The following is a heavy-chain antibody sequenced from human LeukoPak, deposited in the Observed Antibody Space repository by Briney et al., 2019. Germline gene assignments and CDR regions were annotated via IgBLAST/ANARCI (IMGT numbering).Heavy chain of an antibody. V-gene: IGHV4-39*01. Sequence: SETLSLTCTVSGGSISSSSYYWGWIRQPPGKGLEWIGGIYYSGSTYYNPSLKSRVTISVDTSKNQFSLKLSSVTAADTAVYYCARMGIAAAGTDYWGQGTLVTVSS. J-gene: IGHJ4*02. CDR1: GGSISSSSYY. CDR2: IYYSGST. D-gene: IGHD6-13*01. CDR3: ARMGIAAAGTDY.